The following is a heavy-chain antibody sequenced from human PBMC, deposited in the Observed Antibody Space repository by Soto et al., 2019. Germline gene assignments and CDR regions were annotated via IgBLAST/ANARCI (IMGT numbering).Heavy chain of an antibody. D-gene: IGHD6-6*01. J-gene: IGHJ5*01. CDR1: GYTFTSYG. Sequence: ASVKVSCKASGYTFTSYGISWVRQAPGQGLEWMGWISAYNGNTNYAQKLQGRVTMTTDTSTSTAYMELRSLRSDDTAVYYCARALYSSSSYNWFDSWGQGILVSVSS. CDR3: ARALYSSSSYNWFDS. V-gene: IGHV1-18*04. CDR2: ISAYNGNT.